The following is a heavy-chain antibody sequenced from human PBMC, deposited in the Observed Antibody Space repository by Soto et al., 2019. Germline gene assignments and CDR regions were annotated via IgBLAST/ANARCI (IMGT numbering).Heavy chain of an antibody. Sequence: GGSLRLSCAASGFTFSSYAMHWVRQAPGKGLEWVAVISYDGSNKYYADSVKGRFTISRDNSKNTLYLQMNSLRAEDTAVYYCARDREYYYDSSGYYGSWGQGTLVTVSS. CDR1: GFTFSSYA. J-gene: IGHJ5*02. CDR2: ISYDGSNK. CDR3: ARDREYYYDSSGYYGS. V-gene: IGHV3-30-3*01. D-gene: IGHD3-22*01.